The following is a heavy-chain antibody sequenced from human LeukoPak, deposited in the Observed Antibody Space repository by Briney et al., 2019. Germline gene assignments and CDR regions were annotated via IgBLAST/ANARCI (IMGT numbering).Heavy chain of an antibody. Sequence: GGSLRLSCTASGFTFNTYNMNWVRQAPGKGLEWVSSISRSSSYKYYADSVKGRFTISRDNAKNSLYLQMNSLRAEDTAVYYCARGPEHYGEYGGVYYYGMDVWGQGTTVTVSS. CDR2: ISRSSSYK. J-gene: IGHJ6*02. CDR1: GFTFNTYN. D-gene: IGHD4-17*01. CDR3: ARGPEHYGEYGGVYYYGMDV. V-gene: IGHV3-21*01.